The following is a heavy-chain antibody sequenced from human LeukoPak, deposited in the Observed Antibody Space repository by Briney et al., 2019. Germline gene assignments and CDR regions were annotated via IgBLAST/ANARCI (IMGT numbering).Heavy chain of an antibody. CDR3: TKVTDWRTGFDY. CDR2: ITWNSDDM. Sequence: GGSLRLSCAASGFTFDGYGMYWVRQAPGKGLEWVSGITWNSDDMAYADSVKGRFTISRDNAKNCLYLQMNSLRVEDTALYYCTKVTDWRTGFDYWGQGTLVTVSS. D-gene: IGHD3-9*01. CDR1: GFTFDGYG. J-gene: IGHJ4*02. V-gene: IGHV3-9*01.